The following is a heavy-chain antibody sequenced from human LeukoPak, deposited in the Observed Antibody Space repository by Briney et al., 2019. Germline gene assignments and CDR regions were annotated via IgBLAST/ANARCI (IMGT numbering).Heavy chain of an antibody. V-gene: IGHV3-23*01. CDR3: AKGRSVVIVPAAKVFDY. D-gene: IGHD2-2*01. CDR2: ISGSGGSK. J-gene: IGHJ4*02. CDR1: GFTFSSYA. Sequence: GGSLRLSCAASGFTFSSYAMSWVRQAPGKGLEWVSAISGSGGSKYYADSVKGRFTISRDNSKNTLYLQMNSLRAEDTAVYYCAKGRSVVIVPAAKVFDYWGQGTLVTVSS.